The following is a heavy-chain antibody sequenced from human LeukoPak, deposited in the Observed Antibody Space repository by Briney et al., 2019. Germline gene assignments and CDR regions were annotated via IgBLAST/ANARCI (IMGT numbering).Heavy chain of an antibody. D-gene: IGHD6-6*01. CDR1: GGSFSAYY. J-gene: IGHJ4*02. CDR2: INHSGST. Sequence: PSETLSLNCAVYGGSFSAYYWSWVRQPPGKGLEWIGEINHSGSTNYNASLKSRVTISVDTSKDQFSLRLSSVTAADTAVYYCARASAYSSSSGVNYWDQGTLVTVSS. CDR3: ARASAYSSSSGVNY. V-gene: IGHV4-34*01.